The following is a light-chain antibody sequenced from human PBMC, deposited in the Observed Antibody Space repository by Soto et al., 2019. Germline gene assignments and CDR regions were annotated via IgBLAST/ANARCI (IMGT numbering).Light chain of an antibody. CDR2: DAS. J-gene: IGKJ5*01. V-gene: IGKV3-11*01. CDR1: QSVSSY. CDR3: QQRSNWPSIT. Sequence: EIELTQSPATLSLSPGERATLSCRASQSVSSYLAWYQQKPGQAPRLLIYDASNRATGIPARFSGSGSGTDFTLTINSLEPEDSAVYYCQQRSNWPSITFGQGTRLEIK.